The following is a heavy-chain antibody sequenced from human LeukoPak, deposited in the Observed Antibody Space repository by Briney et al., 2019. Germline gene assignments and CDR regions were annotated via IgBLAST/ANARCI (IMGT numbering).Heavy chain of an antibody. CDR2: INHSGST. D-gene: IGHD2-15*01. CDR1: GGSFSGYY. CDR3: ARLTVVVAATHYGMDV. Sequence: PSETLSLTCAVYGGSFSGYYWSWIRQPPGKGLEWIGEINHSGSTNYNPSLKSRVTISVDTSKNQFSLKLGSVTAADTAVYYCARLTVVVAATHYGMDVWGKGTPVTVSS. J-gene: IGHJ6*01. V-gene: IGHV4-34*01.